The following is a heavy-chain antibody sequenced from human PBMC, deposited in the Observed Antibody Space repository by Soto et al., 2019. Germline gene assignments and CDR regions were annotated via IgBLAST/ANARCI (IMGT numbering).Heavy chain of an antibody. CDR1: GDSVSTNSAA. CDR2: TYYRSKWFN. J-gene: IGHJ3*02. V-gene: IGHV6-1*01. Sequence: SQTLSLTCAISGDSVSTNSAAWNWLRQSPSRGLEWLGRTYYRSKWFNDYAVSVKSRITIKPDTSKNQFSLQPMSVTPEDPAMYCWKRDLDGTAKTAYDIWGQGTLVTVSS. D-gene: IGHD2-21*02. CDR3: KRDLDGTAKTAYDI.